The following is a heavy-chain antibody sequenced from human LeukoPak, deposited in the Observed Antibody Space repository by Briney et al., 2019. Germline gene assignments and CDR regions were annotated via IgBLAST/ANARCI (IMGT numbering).Heavy chain of an antibody. D-gene: IGHD1-26*01. CDR3: ASIRGGGYLAAFDF. CDR2: FDPEDGET. J-gene: IGHJ3*01. CDR1: GYTFTDYY. V-gene: IGHV1-24*01. Sequence: ASVKVSCKVSGYTFTDYYMHWVQQAPGKGLEWVGGFDPEDGETIYAQEFQGRVTMTEDTSTDTAYMDLSSLRSEDTAVYYCASIRGGGYLAAFDFWGQGTMVTVSS.